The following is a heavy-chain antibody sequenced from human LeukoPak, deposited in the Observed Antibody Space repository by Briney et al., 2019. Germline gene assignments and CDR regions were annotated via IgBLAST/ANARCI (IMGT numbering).Heavy chain of an antibody. V-gene: IGHV4-59*01. CDR1: GGSISSYY. Sequence: PSETLSLTCTVSGGSISSYYWSRIRQPPGKGLEWIGYIYCSGSTNYNPSLKSRVTIPVDTSKNQFSLKLSSVTAADTAVYYCARDLRGVLDYWGQGTLVTVSS. J-gene: IGHJ4*02. CDR3: ARDLRGVLDY. D-gene: IGHD3-10*01. CDR2: IYCSGST.